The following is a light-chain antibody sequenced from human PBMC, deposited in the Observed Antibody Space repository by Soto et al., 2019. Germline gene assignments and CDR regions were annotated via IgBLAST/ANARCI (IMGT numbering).Light chain of an antibody. V-gene: IGLV7-43*01. Sequence: QAVVTQEPSLTVSPGGTVTLTCASSAGAVNTGYFPSWFQQKPGQPPRALIHSTFNRHSWTPARFSGSLLGGKAALTLSDVQPEDEADYYCRLFYGGAQIFGAGTKLTVL. J-gene: IGLJ2*01. CDR3: RLFYGGAQI. CDR2: STF. CDR1: AGAVNTGYF.